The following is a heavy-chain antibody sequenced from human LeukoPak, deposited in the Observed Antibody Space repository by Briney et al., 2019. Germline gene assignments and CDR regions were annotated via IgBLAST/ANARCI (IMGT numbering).Heavy chain of an antibody. V-gene: IGHV3-21*01. CDR3: ARSGTTGTTRWFDP. D-gene: IGHD1-1*01. CDR2: ISSSSSYI. J-gene: IGHJ5*02. CDR1: GFVYGKYI. Sequence: GFVYGKYIEHGVRRTIKKKLEWVSSISSSSSYIYYADSVKGRFTISRDNAKNSLYLQMNSLRAEDTAVYYCARSGTTGTTRWFDPWGQGTLVTVSS.